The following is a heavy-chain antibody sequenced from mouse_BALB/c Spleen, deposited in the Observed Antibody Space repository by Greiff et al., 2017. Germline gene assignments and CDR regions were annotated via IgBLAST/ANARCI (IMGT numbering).Heavy chain of an antibody. V-gene: IGHV5-6-5*01. CDR3: ARGGDYYGYFDY. J-gene: IGHJ2*01. D-gene: IGHD1-1*01. Sequence: DVKLVESGGGLVKPGGSLKLSCAASGFTFSSYAMSWVRQTPEKRLEWVASISSGGSTYYPDSVKGRFTISRDNARNILYLQMSSLRSEDTAMYYCARGGDYYGYFDYWGQGTTLTVSS. CDR2: ISSGGST. CDR1: GFTFSSYA.